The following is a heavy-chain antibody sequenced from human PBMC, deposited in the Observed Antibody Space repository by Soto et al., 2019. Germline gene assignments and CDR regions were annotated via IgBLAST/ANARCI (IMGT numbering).Heavy chain of an antibody. CDR3: ARDQGVLWFGYYYYYYGMDV. V-gene: IGHV3-74*01. CDR1: GFTFSSYW. D-gene: IGHD3-10*01. Sequence: EVQLVESGGGIVQPGGSLRLSCAASGFTFSSYWMHWVRQAPGKGLVWVSRINSDGSSTSYADSVKGRFTISRDNAKNTLYLQMNSLRAEDTAVYYCARDQGVLWFGYYYYYYGMDVWGQGTTVTVSS. CDR2: INSDGSST. J-gene: IGHJ6*02.